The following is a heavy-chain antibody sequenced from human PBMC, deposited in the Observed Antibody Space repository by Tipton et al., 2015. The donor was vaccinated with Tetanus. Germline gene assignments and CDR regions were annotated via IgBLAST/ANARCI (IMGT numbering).Heavy chain of an antibody. J-gene: IGHJ6*04. V-gene: IGHV3-23*01. CDR2: ISGSRLTP. CDR1: GFTFKSYT. CDR3: AKEALGVLNL. Sequence: SLRLSCTASGFTFKSYTLNWVRQAPGNGLEWVAAISGSRLTPYYADSVKGRFTISRDNSKNTLSLQLNSLRADDTAIYYCAKEALGVLNLWGNWTTVIVSS. D-gene: IGHD1-14*01.